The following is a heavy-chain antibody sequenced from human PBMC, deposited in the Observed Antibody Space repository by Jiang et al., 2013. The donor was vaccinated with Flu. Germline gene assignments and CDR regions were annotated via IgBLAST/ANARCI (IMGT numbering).Heavy chain of an antibody. CDR3: ARDVGGSYYFGNRNYYYYGMDV. V-gene: IGHV1-69*06. CDR2: IIPIFGTA. CDR1: GGTFSSYA. D-gene: IGHD1-26*01. J-gene: IGHJ6*02. Sequence: SSVKVSCKASGGTFSSYAISWVRQAPGQGLEWMGGIIPIFGTANYAQKFQGRVTITADKSTSTAYMELSSLRSEDTAVYYCARDVGGSYYFGNRNYYYYGMDVWGQGTTVTVSS.